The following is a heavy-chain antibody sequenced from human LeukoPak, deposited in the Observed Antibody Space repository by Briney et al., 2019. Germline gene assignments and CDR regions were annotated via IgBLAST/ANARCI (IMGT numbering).Heavy chain of an antibody. Sequence: PGGSLRLSCAASGFNFSSYGMHWVRQAPSKGLEWVTSIWFDGSNIHYADSVKGRVIISRDNSKSALYLQMNNLTDEDTAVYYCTKDAAVLTSGIAASSHEFWGQGTLVTVSS. V-gene: IGHV3-30*02. CDR1: GFNFSSYG. CDR2: IWFDGSNI. D-gene: IGHD6-13*01. CDR3: TKDAAVLTSGIAASSHEF. J-gene: IGHJ4*02.